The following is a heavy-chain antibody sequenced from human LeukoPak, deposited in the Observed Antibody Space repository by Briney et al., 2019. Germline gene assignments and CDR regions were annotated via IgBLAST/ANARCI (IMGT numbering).Heavy chain of an antibody. V-gene: IGHV4-39*01. Sequence: SETLSLTCTVSGGSISSSSYYWGWIRQPPGKGLEWIASIYHSGSTYYNPSLKSRVTISVDTSKNQFSLKLSSVTAADTAVYYCARQLERRPLRFDPWAREPWSPSPQ. CDR2: IYHSGST. D-gene: IGHD1-1*01. J-gene: IGHJ5*02. CDR1: GGSISSSSYY. CDR3: ARQLERRPLRFDP.